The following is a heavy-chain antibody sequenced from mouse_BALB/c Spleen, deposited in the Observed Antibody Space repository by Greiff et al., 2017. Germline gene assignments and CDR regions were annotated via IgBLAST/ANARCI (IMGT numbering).Heavy chain of an antibody. V-gene: IGHV7-3*02. Sequence: EVNVVESGGGLVQPGGSLRLSCATSGFTFTAYYMSWVRQPPGKALEWLGFIRNKANGYTTEYSASVKGRFTISRDNSQSILYLQMNTLRADDSATYYCARVPTVVASRWYAMDYWGQGTSVTVSS. CDR3: ARVPTVVASRWYAMDY. CDR1: GFTFTAYY. CDR2: IRNKANGYTT. D-gene: IGHD1-1*01. J-gene: IGHJ4*01.